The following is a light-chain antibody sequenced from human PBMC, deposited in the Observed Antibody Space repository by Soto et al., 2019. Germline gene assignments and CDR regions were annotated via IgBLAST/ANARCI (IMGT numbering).Light chain of an antibody. Sequence: QSPLTQPASVSGSPGQSISISCTGTSSDVGSSNFLSWYQQHPGKAPKLMIYDGNQRPSGVSNRFSGSKSGNTASLTISGLQAEDEADYYCCAYASTHLVFGGGTKLTVL. CDR1: SSDVGSSNF. V-gene: IGLV2-23*01. CDR3: CAYASTHLV. CDR2: DGN. J-gene: IGLJ3*02.